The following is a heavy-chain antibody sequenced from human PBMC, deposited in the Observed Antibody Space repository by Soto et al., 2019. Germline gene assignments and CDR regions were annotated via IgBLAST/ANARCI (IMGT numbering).Heavy chain of an antibody. V-gene: IGHV3-33*01. D-gene: IGHD1-1*01. Sequence: QVQLVESGGGVVQPGRSLRLSCAASGFTFSSYGMHWVRQAPGKGLEWVAVIWYDGSNKYYADSVKGRFTISRDNSKNTLYVQMNSLRAEDTAVYYCARGYYSELDNWGQGTLVTVSS. CDR3: ARGYYSELDN. CDR2: IWYDGSNK. J-gene: IGHJ4*02. CDR1: GFTFSSYG.